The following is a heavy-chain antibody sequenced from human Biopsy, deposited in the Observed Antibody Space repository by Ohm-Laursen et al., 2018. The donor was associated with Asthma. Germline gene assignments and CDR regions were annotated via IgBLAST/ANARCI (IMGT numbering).Heavy chain of an antibody. V-gene: IGHV4-39*01. J-gene: IGHJ4*02. Sequence: SDTLSLTCIVSGGSISSSSYYWGWIRRPPGKGLEFIGTIYYSGSTYYNPSLKSRVTLSVDASKNQFSLKLTSVTAADTAVYYCVSQPGYWGQGTRVTVSS. CDR1: GGSISSSSYY. CDR3: VSQPGY. CDR2: IYYSGST.